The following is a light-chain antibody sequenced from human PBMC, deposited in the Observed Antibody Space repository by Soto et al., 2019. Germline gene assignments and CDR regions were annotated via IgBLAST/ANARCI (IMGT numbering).Light chain of an antibody. Sequence: EIEMTQSPCTLSWSPGERATISCRASQSVSSSYLAWYQQKPGQAPRLLIYGASSKATGIPERFSGSGSGTDFTLTISRLEPEDFAVYYCQQYGSSLWTFGQGTKVEIK. V-gene: IGKV3-20*01. J-gene: IGKJ1*01. CDR1: QSVSSSY. CDR3: QQYGSSLWT. CDR2: GAS.